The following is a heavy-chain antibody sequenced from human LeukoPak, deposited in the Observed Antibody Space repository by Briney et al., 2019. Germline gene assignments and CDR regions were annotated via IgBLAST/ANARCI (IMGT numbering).Heavy chain of an antibody. CDR2: IIPIFGTA. CDR3: ARDKTVTYYYGSGGRRYMDV. CDR1: GYTFTGYY. J-gene: IGHJ6*03. D-gene: IGHD3-10*01. V-gene: IGHV1-69*05. Sequence: SVKVSRKASGYTFTGYYMHWVRQAPGQGLEWMGGIIPIFGTANYAQKFQGRVTITTDESTSTAYMELSSLRSEDTAVYYCARDKTVTYYYGSGGRRYMDVWGKGTTVTVSS.